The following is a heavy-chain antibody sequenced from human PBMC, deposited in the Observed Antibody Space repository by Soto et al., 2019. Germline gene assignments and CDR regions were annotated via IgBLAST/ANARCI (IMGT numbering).Heavy chain of an antibody. D-gene: IGHD2-21*01. CDR1: GFTFSSYA. V-gene: IGHV3-23*01. CDR2: IRGSGGST. J-gene: IGHJ4*02. CDR3: AKWGCGGECYYIGY. Sequence: EVQLLESGGGLVQPGGSLRLSCAASGFTFSSYAMSWVRQAPGKGLEWVSAIRGSGGSTYYADSVKGRFTISRDNSKNTLYLQMNSLRAEDTAVYFCAKWGCGGECYYIGYWGQGTLVTVSS.